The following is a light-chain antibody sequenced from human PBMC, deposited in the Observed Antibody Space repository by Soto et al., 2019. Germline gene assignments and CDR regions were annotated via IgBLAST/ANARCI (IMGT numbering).Light chain of an antibody. Sequence: IPMTQSPSTLSGSVGDRGTITCRASQTISSWLAWYQQKPGKAPNVLIYSASTLQSGVPSRFSGSGSGTDFTLTINSLQPDDFATYYCQQNYISPRTFGGGTNVDIK. CDR1: QTISSW. V-gene: IGKV1-5*03. CDR3: QQNYISPRT. J-gene: IGKJ4*01. CDR2: SAS.